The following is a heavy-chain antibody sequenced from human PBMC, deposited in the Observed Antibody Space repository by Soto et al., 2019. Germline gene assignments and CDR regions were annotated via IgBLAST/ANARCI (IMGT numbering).Heavy chain of an antibody. CDR2: ICGNGDST. J-gene: IGHJ4*02. CDR1: GFTFSSYA. V-gene: IGHV3-23*01. Sequence: GGSLRLSCAASGFTFSSYAMSWVRQTPGKGLEWVSVICGNGDSTYYADSVKGRFTISRDNSKNTLNLQMNSLRVEDTAVYYCAKAVGGSCYSSPDYWGQGTLVTVS. D-gene: IGHD2-15*01. CDR3: AKAVGGSCYSSPDY.